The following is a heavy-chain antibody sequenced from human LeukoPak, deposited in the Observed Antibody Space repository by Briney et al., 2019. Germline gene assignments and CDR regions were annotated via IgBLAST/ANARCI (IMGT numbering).Heavy chain of an antibody. D-gene: IGHD4-17*01. Sequence: GGSLRLSCAASGFTFTAYDMNWVRQATGKSLEWVSTIGTAGDTYYPGSVKGRFTISRENAKNSLYLQMNSLRAGDTAVYYCARSIGDYESEVFDIWGQGTMVTVSS. J-gene: IGHJ3*02. CDR1: GFTFTAYD. CDR3: ARSIGDYESEVFDI. V-gene: IGHV3-13*01. CDR2: IGTAGDT.